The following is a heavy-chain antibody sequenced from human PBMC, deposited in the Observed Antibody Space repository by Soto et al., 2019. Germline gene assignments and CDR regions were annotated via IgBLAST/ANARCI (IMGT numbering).Heavy chain of an antibody. CDR2: IYPGDSDT. CDR1: GNSFTRYW. V-gene: IGHV5-51*01. D-gene: IGHD6-6*01. J-gene: IGHJ5*02. Sequence: PWEFLKIPCKGSGNSFTRYWIGWVRQMPGKGLEWMGIIYPGDSDTRYSPSFQGQVTISADKSISTAYLQWSSLKASDTAMYYCARRGREYSSSPLQFDPWGQGTLVTVSS. CDR3: ARRGREYSSSPLQFDP.